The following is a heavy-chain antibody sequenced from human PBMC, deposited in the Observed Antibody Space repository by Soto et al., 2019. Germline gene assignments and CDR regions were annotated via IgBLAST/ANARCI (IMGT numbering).Heavy chain of an antibody. Sequence: QVQLVQSGAEVKKPGASVKVSCKASGYTFTSYGISWVRQAPGQGLEWMGWISAYNGNTNYAQKLQGRVTMTTDTSTSTAYMELRSLRSDDTAVHYCARDDIVLKKTIYYYYYGMDVWGQGTTVTVSS. V-gene: IGHV1-18*01. CDR3: ARDDIVLKKTIYYYYYGMDV. CDR2: ISAYNGNT. D-gene: IGHD2-8*01. CDR1: GYTFTSYG. J-gene: IGHJ6*02.